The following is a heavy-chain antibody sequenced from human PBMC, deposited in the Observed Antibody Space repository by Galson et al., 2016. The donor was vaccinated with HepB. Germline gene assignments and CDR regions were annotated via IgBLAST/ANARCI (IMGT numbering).Heavy chain of an antibody. CDR1: GFTFSDYY. D-gene: IGHD3-3*01. Sequence: SLRLSCAASGFTFSDYYMSWIRQAPGKGLEWISYISIVGSFTNYPDSVKGRFTSSRDNSKNKLYLHMNSLRAEDTALYYCARGVYGVPFDPWGQGILVTVSS. J-gene: IGHJ5*02. V-gene: IGHV3-11*06. CDR3: ARGVYGVPFDP. CDR2: ISIVGSFT.